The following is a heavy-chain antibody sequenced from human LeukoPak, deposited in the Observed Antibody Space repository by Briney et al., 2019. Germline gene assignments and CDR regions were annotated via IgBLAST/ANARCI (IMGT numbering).Heavy chain of an antibody. J-gene: IGHJ4*02. CDR2: FDPEDGET. D-gene: IGHD2-2*01. CDR3: ATDHPSSTSYYYFDY. V-gene: IGHV1-24*01. CDR1: GYTLTELS. Sequence: ASVKVSCKVSGYTLTELSMHWVRQAPGKGLEWMGGFDPEDGETIYAQKFQGRVTMTEVTSTDTAYMELSSLRSEDTAVYYCATDHPSSTSYYYFDYWGQGTLVTVSS.